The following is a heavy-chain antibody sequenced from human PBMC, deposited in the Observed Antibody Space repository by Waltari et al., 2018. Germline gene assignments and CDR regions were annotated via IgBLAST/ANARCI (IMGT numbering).Heavy chain of an antibody. CDR1: GFSPSTSGGG. D-gene: IGHD1-26*01. CDR2: IYWNDDK. Sequence: QITLKESGPTLVKPTQTLTLTCTFPGFSPSTSGGGVGWIRQPPGKALEWLALIYWNDDKRYSPSLKSRLTITKDTSKNQVVLTMTNMDPVDTATYYCAHRGPWDDAFDIWGQGTMVTVSS. J-gene: IGHJ3*02. CDR3: AHRGPWDDAFDI. V-gene: IGHV2-5*01.